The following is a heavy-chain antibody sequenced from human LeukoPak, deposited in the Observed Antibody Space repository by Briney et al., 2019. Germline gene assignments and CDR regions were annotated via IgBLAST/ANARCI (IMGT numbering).Heavy chain of an antibody. CDR2: ISAYNGNT. CDR3: AGDQVREARAIWFGELLAGYYYGMDV. CDR1: GYTFTSYG. J-gene: IGHJ6*02. Sequence: ASVKVSCKASGYTFTSYGISWVRQAPGQGLEWKGWISAYNGNTNYAQKLQGRVTMTTDTSTSTAYMELRSLRSDDTAVYYCAGDQVREARAIWFGELLAGYYYGMDVWGQGTTVTVSS. V-gene: IGHV1-18*01. D-gene: IGHD3-10*01.